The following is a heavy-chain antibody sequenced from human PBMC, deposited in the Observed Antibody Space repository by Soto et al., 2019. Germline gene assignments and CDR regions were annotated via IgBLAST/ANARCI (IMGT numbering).Heavy chain of an antibody. J-gene: IGHJ4*02. CDR3: VRKSPIGSTFSGYDGIDY. Sequence: QVQLVQSGAEVKKPGSSVKVSCKTSGGTFRNDIITWVRQAPGQGLEWIGRIIPLLDTTNYAQSFQGRVTITAENSTGTNYMELNSLRSEDTAVYFCVRKSPIGSTFSGYDGIDYWGQGTLVTVSS. CDR1: GGTFRNDI. D-gene: IGHD5-12*01. CDR2: IIPLLDTT. V-gene: IGHV1-69*08.